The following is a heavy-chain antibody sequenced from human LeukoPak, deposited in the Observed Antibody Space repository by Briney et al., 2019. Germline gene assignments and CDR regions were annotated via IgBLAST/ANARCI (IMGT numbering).Heavy chain of an antibody. D-gene: IGHD3-22*01. CDR3: ASSYDSSGYYPDY. V-gene: IGHV1-69*01. CDR1: GGTFSSYA. CDR2: IIPIFGTA. Sequence: GASVKVSCKASGGTFSSYAISWVRQAPGQGLEWMGGIIPIFGTANYAQKFQGRVTITADESTSTAYMELSSLRSEGTAVYYCASSYDSSGYYPDYWAREPWSPSPQ. J-gene: IGHJ4*02.